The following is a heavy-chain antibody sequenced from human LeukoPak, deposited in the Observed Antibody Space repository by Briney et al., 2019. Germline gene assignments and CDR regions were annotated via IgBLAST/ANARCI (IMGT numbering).Heavy chain of an antibody. CDR1: GGSISSSSYY. CDR2: IYYSGST. Sequence: PSETLSLTCTVSGGSISSSSYYWGWIRQPPGKGLEWIGSIYYSGSTYYNPSLKSRVTISVDTSKKQFSLKLSSVTAADTAVYYCATGRDGYLAWGQGTLVTVSS. V-gene: IGHV4-39*01. J-gene: IGHJ5*02. D-gene: IGHD5-24*01. CDR3: ATGRDGYLA.